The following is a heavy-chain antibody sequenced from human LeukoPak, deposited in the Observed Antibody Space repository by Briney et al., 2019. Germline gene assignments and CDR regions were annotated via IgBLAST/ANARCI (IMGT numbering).Heavy chain of an antibody. D-gene: IGHD2-8*01. CDR1: GGSISGYY. CDR3: ARHEENNGEGWFDP. CDR2: MHHSGST. J-gene: IGHJ5*02. Sequence: SETLSLTCTVSGGSISGYYWSWIRQSPGKGLEWIGYMHHSGSTKYSPSLKSQLAMSVDTSKNQFSLKLSSVTAADTAVYYCARHEENNGEGWFDPWGQGTLVTVSS. V-gene: IGHV4-59*08.